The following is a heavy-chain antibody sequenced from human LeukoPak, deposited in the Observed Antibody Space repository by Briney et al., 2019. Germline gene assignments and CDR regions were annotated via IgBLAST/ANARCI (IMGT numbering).Heavy chain of an antibody. CDR2: IYHSGSP. D-gene: IGHD1-14*01. V-gene: IGHV4-4*02. CDR3: ARVNITTWHSCDS. J-gene: IGHJ4*02. CDR1: GGSISSNNW. Sequence: SETLSLTCAVSGGSISSNNWWGWVRQPPGKGLEWIGEIYHSGSPNYNPSLKSRVTISVDKSRNHFSLNLSSVTAADTAVYYCARVNITTWHSCDSGGQGALAPVSA.